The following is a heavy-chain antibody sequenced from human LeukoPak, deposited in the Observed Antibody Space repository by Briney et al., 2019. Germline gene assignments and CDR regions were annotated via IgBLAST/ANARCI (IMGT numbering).Heavy chain of an antibody. Sequence: PGGSLRLSCAASGFTVSSNYINWVRQAPGKGLEWVSVISGSGGSTYYADSVKGRFTISRVNSKNTLYLQMNSLRAEDTAVYYCAKENYGDSTGGRFQHWGQGTLVTVSS. CDR1: GFTVSSNY. V-gene: IGHV3-23*01. CDR2: ISGSGGST. D-gene: IGHD4-17*01. J-gene: IGHJ1*01. CDR3: AKENYGDSTGGRFQH.